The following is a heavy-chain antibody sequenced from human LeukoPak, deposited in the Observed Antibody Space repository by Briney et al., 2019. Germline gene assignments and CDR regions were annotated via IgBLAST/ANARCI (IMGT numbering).Heavy chain of an antibody. CDR1: GGSISSSNYY. J-gene: IGHJ5*02. CDR3: ARAVSFVGTRYFDWPIPSDWFDP. V-gene: IGHV4-39*07. D-gene: IGHD3-9*01. CDR2: IYYSGST. Sequence: KPSETLSLTCTVSGGSISSSNYYWDWIRQPPGKGLEWIGSIYYSGSTYYNPSLKSRVTISVDTSKNQFSLKLSSVTAADTAVYYCARAVSFVGTRYFDWPIPSDWFDPWGQGTLVTVSS.